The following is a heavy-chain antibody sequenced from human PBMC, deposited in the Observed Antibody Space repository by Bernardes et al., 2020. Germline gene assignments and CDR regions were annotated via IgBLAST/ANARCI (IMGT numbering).Heavy chain of an antibody. CDR3: AKFGDSGWSGGPGY. CDR1: GFTFSAYA. D-gene: IGHD6-19*01. J-gene: IGHJ4*02. CDR2: ITGSGDGT. Sequence: GGSLRLSCAVSGFTFSAYAMTWVRRAPGKGLEWVSTITGSGDGTQYADSVKGRFAISRDNSKNTLYLQMNSLRAEDTAVYYCAKFGDSGWSGGPGYWGQGTLATVSS. V-gene: IGHV3-23*01.